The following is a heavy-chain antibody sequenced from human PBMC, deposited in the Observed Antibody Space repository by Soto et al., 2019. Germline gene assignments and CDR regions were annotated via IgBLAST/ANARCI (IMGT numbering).Heavy chain of an antibody. V-gene: IGHV1-46*01. CDR3: ARDKIVVVVAASRWYYGMDV. D-gene: IGHD2-15*01. Sequence: ASVKVSFKASGYTFTSYDMNWVRQAPVQGLEWMGIINPSGGSTSYAQKFQGRVTMTRDTSTSTVYMELSSLRSEDTAVYYCARDKIVVVVAASRWYYGMDVWGQGTTVTVSS. J-gene: IGHJ6*02. CDR2: INPSGGST. CDR1: GYTFTSYD.